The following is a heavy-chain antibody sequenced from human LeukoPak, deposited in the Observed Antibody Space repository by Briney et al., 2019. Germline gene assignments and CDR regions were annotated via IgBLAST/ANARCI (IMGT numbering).Heavy chain of an antibody. D-gene: IGHD3-22*01. J-gene: IGHJ1*01. CDR3: AKDEYYYDSSGYYPEYFQH. CDR2: ISSLSSYI. V-gene: IGHV3-21*04. CDR1: GFTFSNYS. Sequence: PGGSLRLSCAASGFTFSNYSMNWVRQAPGKGLEWVSSISSLSSYIYYADSLKGRFTISRDNAKNSLYLQMNSLRAEDTAVYYCAKDEYYYDSSGYYPEYFQHWGQGTLVTVSS.